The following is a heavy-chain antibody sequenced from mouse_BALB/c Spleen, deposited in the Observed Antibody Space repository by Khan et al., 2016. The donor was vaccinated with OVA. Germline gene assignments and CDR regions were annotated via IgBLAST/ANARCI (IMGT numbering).Heavy chain of an antibody. Sequence: EVELVESGGGLVKPGGSLKLSCAASGFTFSSYAMSWVRQTPEKRLEWVATINSDGTYTYYPDSVKGRFTISRDNAKNTLYLRVSSLRSEDTAMYYCARHNFGPFAYWGQGTLVTVSS. D-gene: IGHD1-3*01. CDR1: GFTFSSYA. V-gene: IGHV5-9-3*01. CDR3: ARHNFGPFAY. J-gene: IGHJ3*01. CDR2: INSDGTYT.